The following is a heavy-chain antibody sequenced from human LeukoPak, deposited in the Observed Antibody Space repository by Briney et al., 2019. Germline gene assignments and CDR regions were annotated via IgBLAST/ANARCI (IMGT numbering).Heavy chain of an antibody. J-gene: IGHJ5*02. Sequence: VASVKVSCKASGYTFTSYAMSWVRQAPGQGLEWMGWINTNTGNPTYTQGLTGRFAFSWDTSVSTAYLQIRSLKAEDTAVYYCARGGGPEAGDPYNRFDPWGQGTLVTVSS. D-gene: IGHD7-27*01. CDR3: ARGGGPEAGDPYNRFDP. V-gene: IGHV7-4-1*02. CDR1: GYTFTSYA. CDR2: INTNTGNP.